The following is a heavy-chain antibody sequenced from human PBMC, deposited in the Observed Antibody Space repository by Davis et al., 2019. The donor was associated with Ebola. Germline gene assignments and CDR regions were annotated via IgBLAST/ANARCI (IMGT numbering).Heavy chain of an antibody. Sequence: PSETLSLTCTVSGGSIRNGYYYWSWIRQSPAKGLEWIGHIYYIGTTHFNPSFKSRLTMSIDTSSNQFYLELTSVTAADTAVYYCARNSTTSGWFDPWGQGTQVTVSS. V-gene: IGHV4-30-4*08. J-gene: IGHJ5*02. CDR1: GGSIRNGYYY. CDR3: ARNSTTSGWFDP. D-gene: IGHD2-2*01. CDR2: IYYIGTT.